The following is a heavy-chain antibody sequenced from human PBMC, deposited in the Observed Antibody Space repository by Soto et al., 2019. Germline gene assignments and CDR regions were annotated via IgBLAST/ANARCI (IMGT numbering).Heavy chain of an antibody. D-gene: IGHD1-1*01. CDR1: GDSISSGSYY. V-gene: IGHV4-61*01. CDR3: ARETRSVEAPLHYYGLDV. J-gene: IGHJ6*02. Sequence: QVQLQESGPGLVKPSETLSLTCTVSGDSISSGSYYWSWIRQPPGKGLEWIGYIFYTGSTNYNPSLTGRVTFSVGTSKNLFSLRLRSVTAADTAVYFCARETRSVEAPLHYYGLDVWGQGTTVTVSS. CDR2: IFYTGST.